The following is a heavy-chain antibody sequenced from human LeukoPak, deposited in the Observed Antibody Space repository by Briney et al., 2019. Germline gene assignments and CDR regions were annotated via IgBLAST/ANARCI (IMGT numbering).Heavy chain of an antibody. CDR1: GGSISISSYY. CDR3: ASPAGYSSSWYPPFDY. V-gene: IGHV4-39*01. CDR2: IYYSGST. J-gene: IGHJ4*02. D-gene: IGHD6-13*01. Sequence: SETLSLTCTVSGGSISISSYYWGWIRQPPGKGLEWIVGIYYSGSTYYNPSLKSRVTISVDTSKNQFSLKLSSVTAADTAVYYCASPAGYSSSWYPPFDYWGQGTLVTVSS.